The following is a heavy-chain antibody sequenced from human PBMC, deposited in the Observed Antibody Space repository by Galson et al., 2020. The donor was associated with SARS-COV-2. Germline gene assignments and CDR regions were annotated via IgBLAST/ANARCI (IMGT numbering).Heavy chain of an antibody. CDR2: LSYDGSYK. V-gene: IGHV3-30-3*01. J-gene: IGHJ4*01. D-gene: IGHD5-12*01. CDR1: GFPLSNYS. CDR3: ARARDGYRNLDG. Sequence: GESPKPPRPAPGFPLSNYSMHLVRQAPGQGLGGVAVLSYDGSYKYLADPVKGRFTIPRDNSKNTLFLPMNSLGAGDTAVYYCARARDGYRNLDGWGQGTLVTVSS.